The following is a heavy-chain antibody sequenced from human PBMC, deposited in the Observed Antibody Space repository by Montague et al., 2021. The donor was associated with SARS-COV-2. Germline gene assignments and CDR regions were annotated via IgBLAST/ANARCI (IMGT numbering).Heavy chain of an antibody. CDR3: ARREYSYGWGD. Sequence: SETLSLTCTVTGGPISGNSDYWGWIRQSPGKGLEWIASVDYSGSTYYSPSLKSRLTISVDTSKNQFSLKLNSVTAADTALYYCARREYSYGWGDWGQGTLVTGAS. J-gene: IGHJ4*02. CDR2: VDYSGST. D-gene: IGHD5-18*01. V-gene: IGHV4-39*01. CDR1: GGPISGNSDY.